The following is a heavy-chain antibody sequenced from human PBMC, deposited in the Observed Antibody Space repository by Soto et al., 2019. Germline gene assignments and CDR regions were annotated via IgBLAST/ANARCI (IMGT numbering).Heavy chain of an antibody. CDR3: ARDIHDYSNYGHNWFDP. Sequence: QLQLQESGSGLVKPSQTLSLTCAVSGGSISSVGYSWSWIRQPPGKGLEWIGYIYHSGSTYYNPSLKSRVTISVDRYKNQFSLNLSSVTAADTAVYYCARDIHDYSNYGHNWFDPWGQGNLVTVSS. J-gene: IGHJ5*02. CDR1: GGSISSVGYS. D-gene: IGHD4-4*01. V-gene: IGHV4-30-2*01. CDR2: IYHSGST.